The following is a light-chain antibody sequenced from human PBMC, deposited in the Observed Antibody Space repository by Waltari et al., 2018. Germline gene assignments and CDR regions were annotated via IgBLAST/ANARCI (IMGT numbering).Light chain of an antibody. Sequence: IQMTQSPSSLSVSVGDRVTITCRASQGINKWLAWYQQKPGKAPKLLIYWASNLEAGVPSRFSGSGSGADFTLTVNNLQPEDIATYYCQQHDKFPLTFGGGTKVEIK. CDR3: QQHDKFPLT. J-gene: IGKJ4*01. CDR1: QGINKW. V-gene: IGKV1-33*01. CDR2: WAS.